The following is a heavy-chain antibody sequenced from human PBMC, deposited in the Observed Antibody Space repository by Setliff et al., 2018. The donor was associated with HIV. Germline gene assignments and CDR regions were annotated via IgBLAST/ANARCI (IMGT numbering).Heavy chain of an antibody. Sequence: ASVKVSCKASGYTFTNYDINWVRQATGQGLEWMGRMTPNNGNTAYTQKFQGRVTMTSNTSINTAYMELSSLRSEDTAVYYCARVGPYYNFWSGSPYYYGMDVWGQGTTVTVSS. J-gene: IGHJ6*02. CDR2: MTPNNGNT. D-gene: IGHD3-3*01. CDR3: ARVGPYYNFWSGSPYYYGMDV. V-gene: IGHV1-8*01. CDR1: GYTFTNYD.